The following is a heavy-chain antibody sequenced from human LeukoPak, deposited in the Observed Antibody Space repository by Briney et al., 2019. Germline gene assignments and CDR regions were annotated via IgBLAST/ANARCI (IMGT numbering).Heavy chain of an antibody. D-gene: IGHD3-3*01. V-gene: IGHV4-4*09. Sequence: PSETLSLTCTVSGGSISSYYWSWIRQPPGKGLEWIGYIYTSGSTNYNPSLKSRVTISVDTSKNQFSLKLSSVTAADTAVYYCARQIFVPAGANWFDPWGQGTLVTVSS. CDR2: IYTSGST. CDR3: ARQIFVPAGANWFDP. J-gene: IGHJ5*02. CDR1: GGSISSYY.